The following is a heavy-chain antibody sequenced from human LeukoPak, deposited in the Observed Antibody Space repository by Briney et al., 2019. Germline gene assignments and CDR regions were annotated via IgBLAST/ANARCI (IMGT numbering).Heavy chain of an antibody. D-gene: IGHD3-3*01. J-gene: IGHJ4*02. Sequence: GASVKVSCKASGYTFTSYYMHWVRQAPGQGLEWMGWINPNSGGTNYAQKFQGRVTMTRDTSISTAYMELSRLRSDDTAVYYCARDPFTYYDFWSGYYGFDYWGQGTLVTVSS. CDR1: GYTFTSYY. CDR2: INPNSGGT. CDR3: ARDPFTYYDFWSGYYGFDY. V-gene: IGHV1-2*02.